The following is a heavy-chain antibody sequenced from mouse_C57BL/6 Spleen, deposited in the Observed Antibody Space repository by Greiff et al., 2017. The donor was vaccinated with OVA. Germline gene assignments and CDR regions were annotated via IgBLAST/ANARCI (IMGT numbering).Heavy chain of an antibody. CDR2: INPNNGGT. Sequence: EVQLQQSGPELVKPGASVKISCKASGYTFTDYYMNWVKQSHGKSLEWIGDINPNNGGTSYNQKFKGKATLTVDKSSSTAYMELRSLTSEDSAVYYCARSTHYYGSSYGYFDVWGTGTTVTVSS. CDR3: ARSTHYYGSSYGYFDV. CDR1: GYTFTDYY. D-gene: IGHD1-1*01. V-gene: IGHV1-26*01. J-gene: IGHJ1*03.